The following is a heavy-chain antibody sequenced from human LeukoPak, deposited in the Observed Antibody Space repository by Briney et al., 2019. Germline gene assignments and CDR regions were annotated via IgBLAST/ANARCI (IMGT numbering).Heavy chain of an antibody. V-gene: IGHV3-74*01. CDR1: GFTFSSHW. Sequence: GGSLRLSCAVSGFTFSSHWMFWVRQVPGKGLVWVSQINNDGSSTTYADSVKGRFTISRDNSKNTLYLQMNSLRAEDTAVYYCAKVSRIAAAGTYYYYGMDVWGQGTTVTVSS. J-gene: IGHJ6*02. D-gene: IGHD6-13*01. CDR3: AKVSRIAAAGTYYYYGMDV. CDR2: INNDGSST.